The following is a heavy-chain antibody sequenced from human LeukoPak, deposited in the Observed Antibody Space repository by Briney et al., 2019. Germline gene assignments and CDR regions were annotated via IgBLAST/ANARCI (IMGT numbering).Heavy chain of an antibody. J-gene: IGHJ4*02. CDR2: INYSGST. Sequence: PSETLSLTCTVSGGSISSRSYSWGWIRQPPGKGLEWIGSINYSGSTYYNPSLKSRVTISVDTSKNQFSLKLSSVTAADTAVYYCARKYSSGWYQTDYWGQGTLVTVSS. CDR1: GGSISSRSYS. D-gene: IGHD6-19*01. V-gene: IGHV4-39*01. CDR3: ARKYSSGWYQTDY.